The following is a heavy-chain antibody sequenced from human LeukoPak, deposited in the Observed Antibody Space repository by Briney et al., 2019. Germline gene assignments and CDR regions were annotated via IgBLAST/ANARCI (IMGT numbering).Heavy chain of an antibody. CDR3: ARGRGLRWYYYYGMDV. CDR2: INHSGGT. J-gene: IGHJ6*02. CDR1: GGSISSYY. Sequence: SETLSLTCTVSGGSISSYYWSWIRQPPGKGLEWIGEINHSGGTNYNPSLKSRVTISVDTSKNQFSLKLSSVTAADTAVYYCARGRGLRWYYYYGMDVWGQGTTVTVSS. D-gene: IGHD4-23*01. V-gene: IGHV4-34*01.